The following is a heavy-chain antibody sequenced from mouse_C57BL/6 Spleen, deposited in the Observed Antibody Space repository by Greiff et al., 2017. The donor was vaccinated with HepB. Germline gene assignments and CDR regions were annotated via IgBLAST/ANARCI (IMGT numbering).Heavy chain of an antibody. D-gene: IGHD1-1*01. CDR2: IYPGGGYT. V-gene: IGHV1-63*01. CDR1: GYTFTNYW. J-gene: IGHJ4*01. CDR3: ARWGYGSSGRAMDY. Sequence: QVQLQQSGAELVRPGTSVKMSCKASGYTFTNYWIGWAKQRPGHGLEWIGDIYPGGGYTNYNEKFKGKATLTADKSSSTAYMQFSSLTSEDSAIYYCARWGYGSSGRAMDYWGQGTSVTVSS.